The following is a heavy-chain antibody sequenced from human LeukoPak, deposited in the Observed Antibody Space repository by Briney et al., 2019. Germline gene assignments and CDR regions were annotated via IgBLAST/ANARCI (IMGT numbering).Heavy chain of an antibody. D-gene: IGHD3-9*01. CDR1: GYTFTGYY. V-gene: IGHV1-2*02. J-gene: IGHJ4*02. CDR3: ARGYYDILTGYWHEFDY. CDR2: INPNSGGT. Sequence: GASVKVSCKASGYTFTGYYMHWVRQAPGQGLEWMGWINPNSGGTNYAQKFQGRATMTRDTSISTAYMELSRLRSDDTAVYYCARGYYDILTGYWHEFDYWGQGTLVTVSS.